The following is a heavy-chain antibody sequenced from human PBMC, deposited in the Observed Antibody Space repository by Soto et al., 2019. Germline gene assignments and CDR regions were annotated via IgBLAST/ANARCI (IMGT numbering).Heavy chain of an antibody. CDR2: IIPIFGTA. Sequence: QVQLVQSGAEVKKPGSSVKVSCKASGGTFSSYAISWVRQAPGQGLEWMGGIIPIFGTANYAQKFQGRVTITADEFTSTGYMELSSLRSEDTAVYYCGRPGLTGTPMHASYDYWGQGTLVTVSS. V-gene: IGHV1-69*12. CDR3: GRPGLTGTPMHASYDY. D-gene: IGHD1-7*01. J-gene: IGHJ4*02. CDR1: GGTFSSYA.